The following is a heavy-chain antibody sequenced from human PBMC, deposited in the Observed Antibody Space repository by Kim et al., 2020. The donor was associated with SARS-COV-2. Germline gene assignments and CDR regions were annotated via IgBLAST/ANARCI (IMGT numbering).Heavy chain of an antibody. CDR2: IYTSGST. J-gene: IGHJ6*02. Sequence: SETLSLTCTVSGGSISSGSYYWSWIRQPAGKGLEWIGRIYTSGSTNYNPSLKSRVTISVDTSKNQFSLKLSSVTAADTAVYYCARSTYDFWSGYYAQYYYYGMDVWGQGTTVTVSS. CDR1: GGSISSGSYY. D-gene: IGHD3-3*01. V-gene: IGHV4-61*02. CDR3: ARSTYDFWSGYYAQYYYYGMDV.